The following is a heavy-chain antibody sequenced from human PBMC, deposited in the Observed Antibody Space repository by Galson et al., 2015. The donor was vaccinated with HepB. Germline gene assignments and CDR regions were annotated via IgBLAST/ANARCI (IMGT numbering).Heavy chain of an antibody. CDR1: GYTLTELS. J-gene: IGHJ4*02. Sequence: SVKVSCKVSGYTLTELSMHWVRQAPGKGLEWMGGFDPEDGETIYAQKFQGRVTMTEDTSTDTAYMELSSLRSEDTAVYYCATRLIFGVVIEFDYWGQGTLVTVSS. V-gene: IGHV1-24*01. D-gene: IGHD3-3*01. CDR2: FDPEDGET. CDR3: ATRLIFGVVIEFDY.